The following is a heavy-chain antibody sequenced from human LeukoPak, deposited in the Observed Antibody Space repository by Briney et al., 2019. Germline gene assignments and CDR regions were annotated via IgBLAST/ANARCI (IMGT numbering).Heavy chain of an antibody. D-gene: IGHD6-13*01. CDR3: ARGQRSSGYYSWFDP. Sequence: GASVKVSCKASGYTFNNYDINWVRQATGQGLEWMGWMNPNIGNTGYAQKFQGRVIMTRNTSISTAYMELSNLRSDDTAVYYCARGQRSSGYYSWFDPWGQGTLVTVSS. J-gene: IGHJ5*02. V-gene: IGHV1-8*01. CDR1: GYTFNNYD. CDR2: MNPNIGNT.